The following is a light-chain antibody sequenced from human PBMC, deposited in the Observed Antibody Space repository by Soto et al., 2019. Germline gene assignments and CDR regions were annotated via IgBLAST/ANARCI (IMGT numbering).Light chain of an antibody. CDR2: RNT. CDR3: AAWDDSLSGREV. V-gene: IGLV1-47*01. J-gene: IGLJ2*01. Sequence: QSALTQPPSASGTPGQGATMSCSGSTSNIGNNFVNWYQQLPGTAPKLLIYRNTQRPSGVPDRFSGSKSGTSASLAISGLRSEDEADYYCAAWDDSLSGREVFGGGTQLTVL. CDR1: TSNIGNNF.